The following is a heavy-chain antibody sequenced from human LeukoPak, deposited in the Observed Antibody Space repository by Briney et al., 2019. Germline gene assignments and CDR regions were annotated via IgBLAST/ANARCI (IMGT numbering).Heavy chain of an antibody. J-gene: IGHJ3*01. V-gene: IGHV3-23*01. CDR2: VSGSGGST. Sequence: GGSLRLSCAASGFTFSRYAMSWVRQAPGKGLEWVSAVSGSGGSTYYADSVKGLFAISRDNSKNTLYLQMNSLRAEDTAVYYCAKRMIRGVNHDAFDLWGQGTMVTVSS. CDR3: AKRMIRGVNHDAFDL. D-gene: IGHD3-10*01. CDR1: GFTFSRYA.